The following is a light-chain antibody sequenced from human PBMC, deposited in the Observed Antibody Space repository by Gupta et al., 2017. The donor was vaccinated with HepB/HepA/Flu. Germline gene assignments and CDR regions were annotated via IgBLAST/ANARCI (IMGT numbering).Light chain of an antibody. J-gene: IGKJ3*01. Sequence: ETVLTQSSRTLLLFSRGKATLSCSSSQSVKSNYLAWYQQKPGQAPRLLIYDSSSRATGIPDRFSGSGSGTDFTLTISSLEPEDFAVYYCQYCSSSPLFTFGPGTKVDIK. CDR3: QYCSSSPLFT. V-gene: IGKV3-20*01. CDR1: QSVKSNY. CDR2: DSS.